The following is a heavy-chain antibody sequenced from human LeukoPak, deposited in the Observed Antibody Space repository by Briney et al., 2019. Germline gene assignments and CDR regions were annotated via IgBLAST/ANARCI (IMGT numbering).Heavy chain of an antibody. CDR3: ARDYDFWSGHRWFDP. D-gene: IGHD3-3*01. J-gene: IGHJ5*02. CDR2: HTPNSGGT. CDR1: GYTFTRYY. Sequence: ASVKVSCKASGYTFTRYYMHWVRQAPGQAREWMGRHTPNSGGTNYAQKFQGRVTMTRDTSISTAYMELSRLRSDDTAVYYCARDYDFWSGHRWFDPWGQGTLVTVSS. V-gene: IGHV1-2*02.